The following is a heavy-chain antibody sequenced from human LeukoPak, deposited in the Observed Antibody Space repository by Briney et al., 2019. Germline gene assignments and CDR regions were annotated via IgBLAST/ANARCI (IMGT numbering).Heavy chain of an antibody. Sequence: PSETLSLTCTVSGGSISSYYWSWIRQPPGKGLEWIGYIYYSGSTNYNPSLKSRVTISVDTSKNQFSLKLSSVTDADTAVYYCARQKSLLYSSGWYQGFDYWGQGTLVTVSS. CDR2: IYYSGST. CDR3: ARQKSLLYSSGWYQGFDY. V-gene: IGHV4-59*08. J-gene: IGHJ4*02. D-gene: IGHD6-19*01. CDR1: GGSISSYY.